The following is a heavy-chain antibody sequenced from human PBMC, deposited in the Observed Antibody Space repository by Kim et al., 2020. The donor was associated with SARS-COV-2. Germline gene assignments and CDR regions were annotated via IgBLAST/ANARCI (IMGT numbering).Heavy chain of an antibody. J-gene: IGHJ6*02. D-gene: IGHD3-10*01. CDR1: GFIFSNVW. CDR2: IKGKDERHII. CDR3: ATERGLTNVNYYGMDV. Sequence: GGSLRLSCAASGFIFSNVWMTWVRQAPGKGLEWVGRIKGKDERHIIDYSASVKGRFTISRDDSENMLYLQVDSLRAEDTAVYFCATERGLTNVNYYGMDVWGQGTSVTVSS. V-gene: IGHV3-15*01.